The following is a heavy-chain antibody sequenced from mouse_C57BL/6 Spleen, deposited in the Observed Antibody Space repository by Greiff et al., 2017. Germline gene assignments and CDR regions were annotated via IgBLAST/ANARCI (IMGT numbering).Heavy chain of an antibody. D-gene: IGHD4-1*01. J-gene: IGHJ1*03. CDR3: ARLTAYWYFDV. CDR2: ISSGSSTI. Sequence: EVMLVESGGGLVKPGGSLKLSCAASGFTFSDYGMHWVRQAPEKGLEWVAYISSGSSTIYYADTVKGRFTISRDNAKNTLFLQMTRLRSEDTAMYYCARLTAYWYFDVWGTGTTVTVSS. CDR1: GFTFSDYG. V-gene: IGHV5-17*01.